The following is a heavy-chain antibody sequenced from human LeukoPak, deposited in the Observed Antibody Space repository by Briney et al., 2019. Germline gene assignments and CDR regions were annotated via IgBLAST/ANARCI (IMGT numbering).Heavy chain of an antibody. CDR1: GFTFSSYS. V-gene: IGHV4-34*01. J-gene: IGHJ5*02. Sequence: GSLRLSCAASGFTFSSYSMNWVRQAPGKGLEWIGEINHSGSTNYNPSLKSRVTISVDTSKNQFSLKLSSVTAADTAVYYCARSLYCSGGSCYQRFDPWGQGTLVTVSS. D-gene: IGHD2-15*01. CDR2: INHSGST. CDR3: ARSLYCSGGSCYQRFDP.